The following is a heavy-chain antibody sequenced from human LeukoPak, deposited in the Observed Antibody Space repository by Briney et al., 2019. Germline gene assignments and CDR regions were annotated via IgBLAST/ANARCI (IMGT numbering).Heavy chain of an antibody. Sequence: GASVKVSCKASGGSFSSYGINWVRQAPGPGLEWMGGIIPMFGTVNKAQKFQGRVTITTDESTSTVYLELSSLRSEDTAVYYCAIAEGYWGQGTLVTVSS. D-gene: IGHD2-21*01. CDR2: IIPMFGTV. CDR1: GGSFSSYG. V-gene: IGHV1-69*05. CDR3: AIAEGY. J-gene: IGHJ4*02.